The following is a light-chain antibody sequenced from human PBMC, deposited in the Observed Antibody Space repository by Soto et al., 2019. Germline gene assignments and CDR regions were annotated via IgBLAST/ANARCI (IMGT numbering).Light chain of an antibody. CDR1: QSVSSNY. CDR3: QQRSNWPRIT. J-gene: IGKJ5*01. CDR2: GAS. V-gene: IGKV3D-20*02. Sequence: EIVLTQSPGTLSLSPGERATLSCRTSQSVSSNYLAWYQQKPGQAPRLLIYGASTRATGIPARFSGSGSGTEFTPTISSLQSEDFAVYYCQQRSNWPRITFGQGTRLEIK.